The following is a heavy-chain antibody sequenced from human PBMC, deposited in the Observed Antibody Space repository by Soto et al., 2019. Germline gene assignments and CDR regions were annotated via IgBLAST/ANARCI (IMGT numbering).Heavy chain of an antibody. CDR2: ISAYNGNT. J-gene: IGHJ6*02. CDR1: GYTFTSYG. CDR3: AADQTVTTSYYYYGMDV. D-gene: IGHD4-17*01. V-gene: IGHV1-18*01. Sequence: GASVKVSCKASGYTFTSYGISWVGQAPGQGLEWMGWISAYNGNTNYAQKLQGRVTMTTDTSTSTAYMELRSLRSDDTAVYYCAADQTVTTSYYYYGMDVWGQGTTVTVSS.